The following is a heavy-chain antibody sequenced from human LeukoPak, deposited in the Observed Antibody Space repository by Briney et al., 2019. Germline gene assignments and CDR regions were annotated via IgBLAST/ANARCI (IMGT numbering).Heavy chain of an antibody. J-gene: IGHJ4*02. D-gene: IGHD3-10*01. CDR1: GYSFPSYG. V-gene: IGHV1-18*01. CDR2: ISPYNDDT. CDR3: ARHFYGSGIYYHFDY. Sequence: GASVKVSCKASGYSFPSYGISWVRQAPGQGPEWMGWISPYNDDTNYAQKLQGRATLTTDTSTSTAYMELRSLRLDDTAVYYCARHFYGSGIYYHFDYGGQETRVTVPS.